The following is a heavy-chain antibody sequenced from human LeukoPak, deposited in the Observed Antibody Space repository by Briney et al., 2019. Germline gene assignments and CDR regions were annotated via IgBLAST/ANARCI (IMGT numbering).Heavy chain of an antibody. CDR2: INSVGINS. D-gene: IGHD3-10*01. V-gene: IGHV3-74*01. Sequence: GGALRLSCAASGFTFSNYWMYWVREAPGKGLVWVSHINSVGINSNYAESVRGRFTISRGNTKKKLNLQKYTPRAENIGVYYFSKDPAFGEFANYWAEGPVVSV. J-gene: IGHJ4*02. CDR1: GFTFSNYW. CDR3: SKDPAFGEFANY.